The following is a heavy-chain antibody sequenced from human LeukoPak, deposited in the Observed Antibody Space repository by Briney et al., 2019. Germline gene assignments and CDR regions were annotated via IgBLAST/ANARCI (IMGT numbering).Heavy chain of an antibody. CDR3: ARDITMVRGVTDGMDV. CDR2: IWYDGSNK. Sequence: GRSLRLSCAASGFTFSSYGMHWVRQAPGKGLEWVAVIWYDGSNKYYADSVKGRFTISRDNSKNTLYLQMNSLRAEDTAVYCCARDITMVRGVTDGMDVWGQGTTVTVSS. D-gene: IGHD3-10*01. V-gene: IGHV3-33*01. J-gene: IGHJ6*02. CDR1: GFTFSSYG.